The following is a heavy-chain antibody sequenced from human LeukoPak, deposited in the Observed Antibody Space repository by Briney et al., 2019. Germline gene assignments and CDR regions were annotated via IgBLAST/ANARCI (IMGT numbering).Heavy chain of an antibody. J-gene: IGHJ4*02. D-gene: IGHD6-19*01. CDR2: ITASGSST. V-gene: IGHV3-23*01. Sequence: ETLSLTCTVSGGSISSYYWSWVRQTPGKGLEWASAITASGSSTYYADSVKGRFTISRDDSKNTLYLQMNDLRAEDTAVYYCAMNAGQWLVPYDYWGQGTLVTVSS. CDR1: GGSISSYY. CDR3: AMNAGQWLVPYDY.